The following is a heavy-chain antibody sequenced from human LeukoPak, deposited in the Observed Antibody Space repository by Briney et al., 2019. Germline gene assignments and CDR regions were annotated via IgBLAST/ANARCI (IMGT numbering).Heavy chain of an antibody. CDR2: ISYDGSNK. CDR1: GFTFSSYA. V-gene: IGHV3-30*04. Sequence: GRSLRLSCAASGFTFSSYAMHWVRQAPGKGLEWVAVISYDGSNKYYADSVKGRFTISRDNSKNTLYLQINSLRAEDTAVYYCARAAICGSGSYSFDHWGQGTLVTVSS. J-gene: IGHJ4*02. CDR3: ARAAICGSGSYSFDH. D-gene: IGHD3-10*01.